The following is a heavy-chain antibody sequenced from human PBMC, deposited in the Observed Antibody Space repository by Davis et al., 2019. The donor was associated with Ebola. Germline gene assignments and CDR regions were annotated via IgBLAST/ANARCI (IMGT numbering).Heavy chain of an antibody. D-gene: IGHD3-3*01. CDR1: GYKFTNYW. V-gene: IGHV5-10-1*01. CDR2: IDPSDSYT. J-gene: IGHJ6*03. CDR3: ARLSVWSQLRYYYYMDV. Sequence: GESLKISCKGSGYKFTNYWISWVRHMPGKGLEWVGRIDPSDSYTSYSPSFQGHVTISADKSISTAYLQWSSLKASDTAMYYCARLSVWSQLRYYYYMDVWGKGTTVTVSS.